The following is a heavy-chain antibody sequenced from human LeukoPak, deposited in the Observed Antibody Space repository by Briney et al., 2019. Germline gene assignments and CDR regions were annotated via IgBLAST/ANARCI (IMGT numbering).Heavy chain of an antibody. D-gene: IGHD3-22*01. CDR2: ISYDGSNK. Sequence: PGRSLRLSCAASGFTFSSYAMHWVRQAPGKGLEWVAVISYDGSNKYYADSVKGRFTISRDNSKNTLYLQMNSLRAEDTAVYYCARGPTYQHSSGHDFDYWGQGTLVTVSS. CDR3: ARGPTYQHSSGHDFDY. V-gene: IGHV3-30-3*01. J-gene: IGHJ4*02. CDR1: GFTFSSYA.